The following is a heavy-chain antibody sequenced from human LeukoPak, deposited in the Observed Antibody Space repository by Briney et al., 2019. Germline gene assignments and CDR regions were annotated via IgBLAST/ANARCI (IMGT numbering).Heavy chain of an antibody. CDR1: RFTFSNYV. CDR3: AKGGVRGVIFYYYYMDV. D-gene: IGHD3-10*01. V-gene: IGHV3-30*18. CDR2: ISYDGSDK. J-gene: IGHJ6*03. Sequence: GGSLRLSCAASRFTFSNYVMHWVRQAPGKGLEWVAVISYDGSDKYYADSVKGRFTISRDNSKNTLYLQMNSLRAEDTAVYYCAKGGVRGVIFYYYYMDVWGKGTTVTISS.